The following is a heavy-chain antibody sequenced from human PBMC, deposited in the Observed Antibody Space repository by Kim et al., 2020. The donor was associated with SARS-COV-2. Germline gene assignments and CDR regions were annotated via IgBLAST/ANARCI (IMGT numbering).Heavy chain of an antibody. J-gene: IGHJ6*02. CDR3: ARAGWEYYGSGSKYYYYGMDV. D-gene: IGHD3-10*01. CDR2: IIPIFGTA. Sequence: SVKVSCKASGGTFSSYAISWVRQAPGQGLEWMGGIIPIFGTANYAQKFQGRVTITADESTSTAYMELSSLRSEDTAVYYCARAGWEYYGSGSKYYYYGMDVWGQGTTVTVSS. V-gene: IGHV1-69*13. CDR1: GGTFSSYA.